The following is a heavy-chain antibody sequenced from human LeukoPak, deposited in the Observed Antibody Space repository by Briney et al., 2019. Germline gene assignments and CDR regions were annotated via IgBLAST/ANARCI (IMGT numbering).Heavy chain of an antibody. V-gene: IGHV1-69*05. CDR3: ARDGRGRVGNTPGNY. CDR2: IIPIFGTA. J-gene: IGHJ4*02. Sequence: SVKDSCKASGGTFSSYAISWVRQAPGQGLEWMGRIIPIFGTANYAQKFQGRVTITTDESTSTAYMELSSLRSEDTAVYYCARDGRGRVGNTPGNYWGQGTLVTVSS. D-gene: IGHD1-26*01. CDR1: GGTFSSYA.